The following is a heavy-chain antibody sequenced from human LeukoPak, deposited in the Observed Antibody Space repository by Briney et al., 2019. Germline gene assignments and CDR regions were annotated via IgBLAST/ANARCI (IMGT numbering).Heavy chain of an antibody. CDR3: AKGFYCSSSTCLDY. CDR2: ISGSSGST. V-gene: IGHV3-23*01. CDR1: GFTFSSYG. Sequence: SGGTQRLSCAASGFTFSSYGMSWVRQAPGKGLEWVSAISGSSGSTYYADSVKGRFTISRDNSKNTLYLQMNSLRAEDTAVYYCAKGFYCSSSTCLDYWGQGTLVTVSS. D-gene: IGHD2-2*01. J-gene: IGHJ4*02.